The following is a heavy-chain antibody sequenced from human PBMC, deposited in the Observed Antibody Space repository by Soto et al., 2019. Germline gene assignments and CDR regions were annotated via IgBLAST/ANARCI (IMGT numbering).Heavy chain of an antibody. CDR3: AKVQGSGSGLYYFYYYGMDV. CDR2: VSGNGLST. V-gene: IGHV3-23*01. J-gene: IGHJ6*02. CDR1: GFTFSSYA. Sequence: GSLRLSCAASGFTFSSYALSWVRQAPGKGLQCVSTVSGNGLSTYYADSVKGRLTISRDNSRNTLYLQMNSLRAEDTAVYYCAKVQGSGSGLYYFYYYGMDVWGQGTTVTVSS. D-gene: IGHD3-10*01.